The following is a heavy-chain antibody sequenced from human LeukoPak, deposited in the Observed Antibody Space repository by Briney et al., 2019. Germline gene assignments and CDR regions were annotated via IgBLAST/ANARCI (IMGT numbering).Heavy chain of an antibody. V-gene: IGHV3-23*01. CDR2: ISGSGSKT. D-gene: IGHD5-12*01. Sequence: GGSLRLSCAASGFTFSTCAINWVRQAPGKGLEWVSAISGSGSKTFYADSVKGRFTISRDNSKNTLYLQMNSLRAEDTAVYYCARGSGYSGYDAVDYWGQGTLVTVSS. CDR1: GFTFSTCA. J-gene: IGHJ4*02. CDR3: ARGSGYSGYDAVDY.